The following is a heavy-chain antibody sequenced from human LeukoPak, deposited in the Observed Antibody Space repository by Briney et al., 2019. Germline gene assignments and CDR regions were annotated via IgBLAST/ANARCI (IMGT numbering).Heavy chain of an antibody. D-gene: IGHD2-2*01. V-gene: IGHV3-43D*03. CDR2: ISWDGIT. CDR1: GFTFDDYG. Sequence: GGSLRLSCAASGFTFDDYGMHWVRQAPGKGLEWVSVISWDGITYYADSVKGRFTISRDKSKNSLYLQMNSLRDDDTAFYYCAKDYAGNFGEYFQYWGQGTLVTVSS. J-gene: IGHJ1*01. CDR3: AKDYAGNFGEYFQY.